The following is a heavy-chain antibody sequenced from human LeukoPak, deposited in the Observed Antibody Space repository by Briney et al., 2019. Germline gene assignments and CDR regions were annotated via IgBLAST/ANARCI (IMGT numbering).Heavy chain of an antibody. CDR1: GGSISSSSYY. V-gene: IGHV4-39*01. CDR3: ATPCLFGELQWPVVDV. D-gene: IGHD3-10*02. Sequence: SETLSLTCTVSGGSISSSSYYWGWIRQPPGKGLEWIGSIYYSGSTYYNPSLKSRVTISVDTSKNQFSLKLGSVTAADTAMYYCATPCLFGELQWPVVDVWGKGTTVTVSS. J-gene: IGHJ6*04. CDR2: IYYSGST.